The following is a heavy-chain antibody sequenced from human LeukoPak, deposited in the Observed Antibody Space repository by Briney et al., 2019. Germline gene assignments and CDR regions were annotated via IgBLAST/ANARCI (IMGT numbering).Heavy chain of an antibody. Sequence: ASVKVSCKASGYSFTSYDLNRVRQAPGQGLEWIGRLNPNNGNTVYAQIFQGRVTITRDTSIRTAYMELSSLRSDDTAVYFCARSYTSTCSDYWGQGTLVTVSS. CDR2: LNPNNGNT. J-gene: IGHJ4*02. CDR3: ARSYTSTCSDY. V-gene: IGHV1-8*03. D-gene: IGHD6-13*01. CDR1: GYSFTSYD.